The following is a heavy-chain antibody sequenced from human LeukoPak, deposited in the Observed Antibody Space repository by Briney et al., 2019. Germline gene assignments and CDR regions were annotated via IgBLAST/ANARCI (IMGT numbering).Heavy chain of an antibody. CDR1: GGSFSGYY. CDR3: ATVAGDSGNYLSYHFDY. D-gene: IGHD1-26*01. Sequence: SETLSLTCAVYGGSFSGYYWSWIRQPPGKGLEWIGEIKHSGSTNYNPSLKSRVTISVDTSKNQFSLKLSSVTAADTAVYYCATVAGDSGNYLSYHFDYWGQGTLVTVSS. V-gene: IGHV4-34*01. CDR2: IKHSGST. J-gene: IGHJ4*02.